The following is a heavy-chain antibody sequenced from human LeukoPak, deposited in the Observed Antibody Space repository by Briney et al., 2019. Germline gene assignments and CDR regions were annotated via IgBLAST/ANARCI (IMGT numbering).Heavy chain of an antibody. CDR1: GYPFTSSG. D-gene: IGHD1-26*01. CDR2: ISGYNGNT. CDR3: ARDLVGATPDDY. Sequence: ASVKVYCKSSGYPFTSSGISWVRPAPGQGLEWNGWISGYNGNTNYAQKLQGRVTMTTDTSTSTAYMELRSVRSDDTAVYYCARDLVGATPDDYWGQGTLVTVSS. J-gene: IGHJ4*02. V-gene: IGHV1-18*01.